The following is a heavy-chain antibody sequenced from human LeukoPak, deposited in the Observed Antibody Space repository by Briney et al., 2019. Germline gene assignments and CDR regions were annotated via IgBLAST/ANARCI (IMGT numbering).Heavy chain of an antibody. CDR1: GYTFTSYD. V-gene: IGHV1-8*01. CDR2: MNPNSGIT. Sequence: GASVKVSCKASGYTFTSYDINWVRRATGQGLEWMGWMNPNSGITDYAQKFQGRVTMTRNTSISTAYTELSSLRSEDTAVYYCARLSYYYGMDVWGQGTTVTVSS. J-gene: IGHJ6*02. CDR3: ARLSYYYGMDV.